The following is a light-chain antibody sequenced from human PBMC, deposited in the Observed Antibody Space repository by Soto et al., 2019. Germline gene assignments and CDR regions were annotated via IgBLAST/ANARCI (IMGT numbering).Light chain of an antibody. CDR1: EDIKSD. CDR2: ATS. Sequence: DIQITQSPSSLSASVGDRVIITCRASEDIKSDLGWYQQKAGEAPRRLISATSSFQRGVTSRFSAGRSETEFTLTISSLQPEELATYYFLQHHAHPLTFRQKTKVEIK. CDR3: LQHHAHPLT. V-gene: IGKV1-17*01. J-gene: IGKJ1*01.